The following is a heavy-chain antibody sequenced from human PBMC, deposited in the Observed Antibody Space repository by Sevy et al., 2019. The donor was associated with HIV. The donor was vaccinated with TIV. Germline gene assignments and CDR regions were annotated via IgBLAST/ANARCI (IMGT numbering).Heavy chain of an antibody. Sequence: SGPTLVKPTQTLTLTCSFSGFSLSSTGVGVGWIRQPPGKALEWLALIYWDDYNRYSPSLRSRLIITKDTSKNQVVLTMSNVDPVDTATYYCAHRRSGSSYFDYWGQGTLVTVSS. CDR2: IYWDDYN. CDR1: GFSLSSTGVG. CDR3: AHRRSGSSYFDY. J-gene: IGHJ4*02. V-gene: IGHV2-5*02. D-gene: IGHD3-10*01.